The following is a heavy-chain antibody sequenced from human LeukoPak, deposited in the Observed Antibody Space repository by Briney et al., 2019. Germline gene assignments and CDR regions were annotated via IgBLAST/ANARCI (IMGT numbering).Heavy chain of an antibody. CDR3: VNQISGWVY. CDR1: GFAFSSYG. V-gene: IGHV3-30*02. CDR2: IWYDGSNK. J-gene: IGHJ4*02. Sequence: HPGGSLRLSCAASGFAFSSYGMHWVRQAPGKGLEWVALIWYDGSNKYYADSVKGRFTISRDNSKNTLYLQMSSLRPEDTAMYYCVNQISGWVYWGQGTLVTVSS. D-gene: IGHD6-19*01.